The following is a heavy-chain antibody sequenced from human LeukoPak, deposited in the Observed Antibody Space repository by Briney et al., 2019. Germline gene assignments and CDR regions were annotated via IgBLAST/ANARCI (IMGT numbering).Heavy chain of an antibody. V-gene: IGHV1-69*13. CDR1: GGTFSSYA. J-gene: IGHJ6*02. CDR2: IIPIFGTA. D-gene: IGHD1-26*01. Sequence: ASVKVSCKASGGTFSSYAISWVRQAPGQGLEWMGGIIPIFGTANYAQKFQGRATITADESTSTAYMGLSSLRSEDTAVYYCASLSVGSYYYYGMDVWGQGTTVTVSS. CDR3: ASLSVGSYYYYGMDV.